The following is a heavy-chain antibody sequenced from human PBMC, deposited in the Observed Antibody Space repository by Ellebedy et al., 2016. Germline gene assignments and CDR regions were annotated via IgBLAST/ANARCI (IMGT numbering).Heavy chain of an antibody. CDR3: ARELFDHRMAFDI. J-gene: IGHJ3*02. D-gene: IGHD2-21*01. V-gene: IGHV4-34*01. Sequence: GSLRLSCAVYAASFSGYYWSWIRQTPGEGLEWIGEINHSGSTNYNPSLKSRLTISVDTSKNQFSLKISSVTAADTAIFYCARELFDHRMAFDIWGQGTMVTVSS. CDR1: AASFSGYY. CDR2: INHSGST.